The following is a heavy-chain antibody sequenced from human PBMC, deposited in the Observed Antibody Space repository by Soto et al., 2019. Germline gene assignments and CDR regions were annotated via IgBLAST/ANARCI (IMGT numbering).Heavy chain of an antibody. D-gene: IGHD2-2*01. CDR1: GGSFSGYY. Sequence: SETLSLTCAVYGGSFSGYYWSWIRQPPGKGLEWIGEINHSGSTNYNPSLKSRVTISVDTSKNQFSLKLSSVTAADTAVYYCARFQGRPAAISAFDIWGQGTMVTVSS. CDR2: INHSGST. J-gene: IGHJ3*02. CDR3: ARFQGRPAAISAFDI. V-gene: IGHV4-34*01.